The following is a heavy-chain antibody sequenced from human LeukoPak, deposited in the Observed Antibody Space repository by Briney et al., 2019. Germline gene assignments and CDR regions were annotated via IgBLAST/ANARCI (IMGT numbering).Heavy chain of an antibody. CDR1: GFTFSSYW. CDR2: IKQDGSEK. J-gene: IGHJ4*02. CDR3: AREEYYYDSSGYTLDY. Sequence: GGSLRLSCAASGFTFSSYWMSWVRQATGKGLEWVANIKQDGSEKYYVDSVKGRFTISRDNAKNSLYLQMNSLRAEDTAVYYCAREEYYYDSSGYTLDYWGQGTLVTVSS. V-gene: IGHV3-7*01. D-gene: IGHD3-22*01.